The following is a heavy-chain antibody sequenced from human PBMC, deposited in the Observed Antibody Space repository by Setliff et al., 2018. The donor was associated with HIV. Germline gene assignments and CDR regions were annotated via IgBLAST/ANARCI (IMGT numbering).Heavy chain of an antibody. CDR2: IYHSGGT. CDR3: ARVITMVWTTFDP. Sequence: SETLSLTCAVSGGSISSSNWWSWVRQPPGKGLEWIGEIYHSGGTSYNPSLKSRVTISLDKSKNHFSLELRSVTAADTAVYYCARVITMVWTTFDPWGQGTLVTVSS. D-gene: IGHD3-10*01. J-gene: IGHJ5*02. CDR1: GGSISSSNW. V-gene: IGHV4-4*02.